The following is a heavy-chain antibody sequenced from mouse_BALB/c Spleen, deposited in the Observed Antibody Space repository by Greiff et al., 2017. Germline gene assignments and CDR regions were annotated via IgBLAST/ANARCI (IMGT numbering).Heavy chain of an antibody. J-gene: IGHJ1*01. CDR2: IYPGNVNT. CDR3: ARDGSSYWYFDV. CDR1: GYTFTSYY. V-gene: IGHV1S56*01. Sequence: VKLQESGPELVKPGASVRISCKASGYTFTSYYIHWVKQRPGQGLEWIGWIYPGNVNTKYNEKFKGKATLTADKSSSTAYMQLSSLTSEDSAVYFCARDGSSYWYFDVWGAGTTVTVSS. D-gene: IGHD1-1*01.